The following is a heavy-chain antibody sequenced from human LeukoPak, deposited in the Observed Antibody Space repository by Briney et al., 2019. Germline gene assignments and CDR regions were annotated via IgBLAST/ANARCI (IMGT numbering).Heavy chain of an antibody. Sequence: SETLSLTCTVSGDSINDYYWSWVRQPPGKGLEWIGYLYYSGSTNYNPSPKSRVTISVDTSKNQFSLKLSSVTAADTAVYYCASLYGDYVYWGQGTLVTVSS. CDR2: LYYSGST. V-gene: IGHV4-59*01. J-gene: IGHJ4*02. D-gene: IGHD4-17*01. CDR1: GDSINDYY. CDR3: ASLYGDYVY.